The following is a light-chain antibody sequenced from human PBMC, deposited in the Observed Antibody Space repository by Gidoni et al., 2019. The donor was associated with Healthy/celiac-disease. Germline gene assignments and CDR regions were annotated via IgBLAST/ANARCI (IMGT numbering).Light chain of an antibody. Sequence: QLTQSPSSLSASVGDRVTITCRASQGIGNDLGWYQQKPGKAPKRLIYAASSLQGGVPSRFSGSGSETEFTLTISSLQPEDFATYYCLQHNNYPFTFGPGTRVDIK. CDR1: QGIGND. CDR3: LQHNNYPFT. CDR2: AAS. V-gene: IGKV1-17*01. J-gene: IGKJ3*01.